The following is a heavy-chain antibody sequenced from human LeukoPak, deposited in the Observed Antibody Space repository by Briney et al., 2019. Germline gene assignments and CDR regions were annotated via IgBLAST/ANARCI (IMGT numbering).Heavy chain of an antibody. D-gene: IGHD2-15*01. CDR1: GGSFSSEA. J-gene: IGHJ4*02. CDR2: ILPIFGTA. V-gene: IGHV1-69*05. Sequence: SVKVSCKAFGGSFSSEAISWVRQAPGQGLEWKGGILPIFGTANYAQKFQGRVTITTDESTSTAYMEVSSLRSEDTAVYYCGRKAGDCGGNSCYSIDYWGQGTLVTVPS. CDR3: GRKAGDCGGNSCYSIDY.